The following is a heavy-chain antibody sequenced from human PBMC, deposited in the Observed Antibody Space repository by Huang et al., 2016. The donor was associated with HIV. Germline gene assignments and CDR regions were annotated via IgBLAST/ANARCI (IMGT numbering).Heavy chain of an antibody. J-gene: IGHJ4*02. CDR3: ARRVGSGWYGEIDY. V-gene: IGHV1-18*04. D-gene: IGHD6-19*01. Sequence: QIQLLQSGAEVRKPGASVKISCKTSGYNFKTYAVTWVRQTPGQGLEWMGWVSGFNSYTAYSQRLQGRVTMTTDPSTNTVYMELRSLKCDDTAVYYCARRVGSGWYGEIDYWGQGTLVTVSS. CDR2: VSGFNSYT. CDR1: GYNFKTYA.